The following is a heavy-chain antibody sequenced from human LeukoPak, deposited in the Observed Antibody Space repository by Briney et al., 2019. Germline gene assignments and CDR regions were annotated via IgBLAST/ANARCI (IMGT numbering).Heavy chain of an antibody. CDR2: ISSSSSYI. V-gene: IGHV3-21*04. J-gene: IGHJ3*02. CDR3: AKPLYVDIVATVAFDI. D-gene: IGHD5-12*01. Sequence: GGSLRLSCAASGFTFSSYSMNWVRQAPGKGLEWVSSISSSSSYIYYADSVKGRFTISRDNAKNSLYLQMNSLRAEDTAVYYCAKPLYVDIVATVAFDIWGQGTMVTVSS. CDR1: GFTFSSYS.